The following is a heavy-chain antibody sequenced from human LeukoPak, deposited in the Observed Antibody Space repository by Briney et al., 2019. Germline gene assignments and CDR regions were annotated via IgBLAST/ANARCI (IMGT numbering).Heavy chain of an antibody. Sequence: ASVKVSCKASGGTFSSYAISWVRQAPGQGLEWMGGIIPIFGTANYAQKFQGRVTITADESTSTAYMELSSLRSEDTAVYYCARLHGTTKEGGQLVRMGYWGQGTLVTVSS. CDR3: ARLHGTTKEGGQLVRMGY. D-gene: IGHD6-13*01. V-gene: IGHV1-69*13. J-gene: IGHJ4*02. CDR2: IIPIFGTA. CDR1: GGTFSSYA.